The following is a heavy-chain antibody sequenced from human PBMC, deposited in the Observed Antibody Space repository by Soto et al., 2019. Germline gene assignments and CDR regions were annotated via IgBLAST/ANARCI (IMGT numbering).Heavy chain of an antibody. Sequence: PSETLSLTCTVSGDSISSGGYYWSWIRQHPGKGLEWIGYIYDNGGAYYSPSLKGRVVISVDRSENQFSLRLSSVTAAYTAVYYCARVKGGTTRRAFDSWGQGTLVTVSS. D-gene: IGHD1-7*01. CDR1: GDSISSGGYY. CDR2: IYDNGGA. J-gene: IGHJ4*02. V-gene: IGHV4-31*03. CDR3: ARVKGGTTRRAFDS.